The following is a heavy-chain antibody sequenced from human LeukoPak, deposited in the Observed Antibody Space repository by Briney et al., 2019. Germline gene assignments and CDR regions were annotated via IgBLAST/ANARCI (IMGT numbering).Heavy chain of an antibody. CDR2: LYSGGST. D-gene: IGHD1-14*01. CDR1: GFNFNTYS. V-gene: IGHV3-66*01. CDR3: AREPLTGYYFDY. Sequence: GGSLRLSCEASGFNFNTYSMAWVRQAPGKGLEWVSILYSGGSTYYADSVKGRFTVSRDNSKNTLSLQMNSLRAEDTAVYYCAREPLTGYYFDYWGQGTLVTVSS. J-gene: IGHJ4*02.